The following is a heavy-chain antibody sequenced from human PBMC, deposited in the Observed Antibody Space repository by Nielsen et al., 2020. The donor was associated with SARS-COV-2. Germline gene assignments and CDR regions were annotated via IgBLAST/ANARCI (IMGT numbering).Heavy chain of an antibody. CDR3: ARLGWLQALDY. Sequence: SETLSLTCTVSGGSISSSSYYWGWIRQPPGKGLEWIGSIYYSGSTYYNPSLKSRVTISVDTSKNQFSLKLSSVTAADTAVYYCARLGWLQALDYWGQGTLVTVSS. CDR1: GGSISSSSYY. D-gene: IGHD5-24*01. J-gene: IGHJ4*02. CDR2: IYYSGST. V-gene: IGHV4-39*01.